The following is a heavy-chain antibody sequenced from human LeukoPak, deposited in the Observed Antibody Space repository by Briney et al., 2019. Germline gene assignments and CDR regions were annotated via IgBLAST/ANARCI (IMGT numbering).Heavy chain of an antibody. CDR1: GFTFSSYR. J-gene: IGHJ4*02. CDR3: ARVEGALPYFDY. Sequence: GGSLRLSCAGSGFTFSSYRRNWVRQAPGKGLEWVSYISRSSSIMYYADSVKGRFTISRDNAKNSLYLQMNSLRDEDTAVYYCARVEGALPYFDYWGQGTLVTVSS. V-gene: IGHV3-48*02. D-gene: IGHD1-26*01. CDR2: ISRSSSIM.